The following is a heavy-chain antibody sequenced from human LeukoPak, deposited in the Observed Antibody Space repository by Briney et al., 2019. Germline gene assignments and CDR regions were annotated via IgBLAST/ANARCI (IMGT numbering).Heavy chain of an antibody. CDR3: ARGGAAADYSDY. J-gene: IGHJ4*02. CDR2: IIPIFGTA. D-gene: IGHD6-13*01. Sequence: SVKVSCKASGGTFSSYAISWVRQAPGQGLGWMGGIIPIFGTANYAQKFQGRVTITADESTSTAYMELSSLRSEDTAVYYCARGGAAADYSDYWGQGTLVTVSS. CDR1: GGTFSSYA. V-gene: IGHV1-69*13.